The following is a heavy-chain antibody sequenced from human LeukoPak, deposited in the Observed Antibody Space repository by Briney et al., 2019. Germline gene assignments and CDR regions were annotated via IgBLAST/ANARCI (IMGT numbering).Heavy chain of an antibody. D-gene: IGHD3-10*01. V-gene: IGHV4-30-4*01. J-gene: IGHJ5*02. Sequence: SETLSLTCTVSGASISSGDYHWNWIRQPPGKGLEWIGFIHDSGSTYYNPSLKSRVSISRDMSKNQLSLMLSSVTAADTAVYYCARGFGAGNYYYGWFDPWGQGTLVIVSS. CDR3: ARGFGAGNYYYGWFDP. CDR1: GASISSGDYH. CDR2: IHDSGST.